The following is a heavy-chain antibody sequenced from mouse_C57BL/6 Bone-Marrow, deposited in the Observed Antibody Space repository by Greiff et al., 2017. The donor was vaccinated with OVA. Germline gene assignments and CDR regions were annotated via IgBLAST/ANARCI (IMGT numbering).Heavy chain of an antibody. J-gene: IGHJ2*01. CDR1: GYSITSGYY. V-gene: IGHV3-6*01. CDR2: ISYDGSN. D-gene: IGHD1-1*01. CDR3: ARDKYYYGSSYHYFDY. Sequence: VQLKESGPGLVKPSQSLSLTCSVTGYSITSGYYWNWIRQFPGNKLEWMGYISYDGSNNYNPSLKNRISITRDTSKNQFFLKLNSVTTEDTATYYCARDKYYYGSSYHYFDYWGQGTTLTVSS.